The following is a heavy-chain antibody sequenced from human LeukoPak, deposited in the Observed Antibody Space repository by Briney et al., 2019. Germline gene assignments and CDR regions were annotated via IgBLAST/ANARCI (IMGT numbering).Heavy chain of an antibody. CDR2: ISHDGSNK. Sequence: GGSLRLSCAASGFTFSSYPMHWVRQAPGLGLQWVAVISHDGSNKYYADSVKGRFTISRDNSNNTLYLQMNSLRAEDTAVYYCARDRGWYGGARDNWWFDPWGQGTLVTVSS. V-gene: IGHV3-30-3*01. J-gene: IGHJ5*02. CDR3: ARDRGWYGGARDNWWFDP. D-gene: IGHD1-20*01. CDR1: GFTFSSYP.